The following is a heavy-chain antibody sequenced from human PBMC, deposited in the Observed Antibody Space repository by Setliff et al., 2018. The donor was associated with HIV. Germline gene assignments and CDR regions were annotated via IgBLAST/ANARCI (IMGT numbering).Heavy chain of an antibody. CDR3: VRGRYNSRIDV. V-gene: IGHV1-8*01. CDR2: MSPKNNGS. D-gene: IGHD5-18*01. CDR1: GYTFSTYD. J-gene: IGHJ6*02. Sequence: ASVKVSCKSSGYTFSTYDFNWVRQAAGQGLEWMGWMSPKNNGSGFAQTFQARLTMTWNTSTNTAYMELRSLTPDETAVYYCVRGRYNSRIDVWGQGTTVTVSS.